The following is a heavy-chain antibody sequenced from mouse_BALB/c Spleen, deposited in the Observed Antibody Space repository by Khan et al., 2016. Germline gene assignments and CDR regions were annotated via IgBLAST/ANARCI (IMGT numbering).Heavy chain of an antibody. Sequence: QVQLKESGPGLVAPSQSLSITCTVSGFSLTGYGVNWVRQPPGKGLEWLGMIWGDGSTDYNSAFKYRLSISKDTSKSQVFLQMNSLQTDDTARYYCARVWGDYWGQGTSVTVSS. D-gene: IGHD2-10*02. CDR3: ARVWGDY. CDR1: GFSLTGYG. J-gene: IGHJ4*01. CDR2: IWGDGST. V-gene: IGHV2-6-7*01.